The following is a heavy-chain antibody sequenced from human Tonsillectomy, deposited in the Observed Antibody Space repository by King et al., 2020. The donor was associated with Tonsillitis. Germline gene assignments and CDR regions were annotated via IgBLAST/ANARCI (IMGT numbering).Heavy chain of an antibody. Sequence: ITLKESGPTLVKPTQTLTLTCTFSGFSLNTYGVGVGWFRQPPGKAPEWLALIYWDDDKRFSPSLRSRLTITKDTSKNQVVLIMTNMDPVDTATYYCANRNGSSSGRWFDPWGQGTLVTVSS. CDR3: ANRNGSSSGRWFDP. V-gene: IGHV2-5*02. J-gene: IGHJ5*02. CDR1: GFSLNTYGVG. CDR2: IYWDDDK. D-gene: IGHD6-25*01.